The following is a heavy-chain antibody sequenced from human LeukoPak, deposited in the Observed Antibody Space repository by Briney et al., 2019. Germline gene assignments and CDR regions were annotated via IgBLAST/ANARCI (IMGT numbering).Heavy chain of an antibody. D-gene: IGHD5-12*01. CDR2: INPNSGGT. Sequence: GASVKVSCKASGYTFTGYYMHWVRQAPGQGLEWMGWINPNSGGTNYAQKFQGRVTMTRDTSISTAYMELSRLRSDDTAVYYCARVWGYSGYDYSEGYFDYWGQGTLVTVSS. J-gene: IGHJ4*02. V-gene: IGHV1-2*02. CDR1: GYTFTGYY. CDR3: ARVWGYSGYDYSEGYFDY.